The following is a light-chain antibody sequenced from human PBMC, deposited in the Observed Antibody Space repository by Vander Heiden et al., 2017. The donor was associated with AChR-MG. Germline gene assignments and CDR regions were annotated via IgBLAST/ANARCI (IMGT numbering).Light chain of an antibody. V-gene: IGKV3-20*01. Sequence: EIVLTQSPGTLSWSPGARATLSCRASPIVSSSYLAWYQQKPGQAPRLLIYGASSRATGIPARFSGSGSGTDFTLTISRLESEDFAVYYCQQYSSSFTFGPGTKVDIK. CDR2: GAS. CDR1: PIVSSSY. J-gene: IGKJ3*01. CDR3: QQYSSSFT.